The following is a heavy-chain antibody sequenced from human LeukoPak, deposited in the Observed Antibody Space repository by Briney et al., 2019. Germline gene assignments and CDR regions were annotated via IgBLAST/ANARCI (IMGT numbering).Heavy chain of an antibody. CDR3: ARFGSGRRYFDY. J-gene: IGHJ4*02. V-gene: IGHV3-73*01. Sequence: GGSLRLSCAASGFTFSGSAMHWVRQASGKGLEWVGRIRSKANSYATAYAASVKGRFTISRDDSKNTAYLQMNSLRAEDTAVYYCARFGSGRRYFDYWGQGTLVTVSS. CDR2: IRSKANSYAT. D-gene: IGHD3-10*01. CDR1: GFTFSGSA.